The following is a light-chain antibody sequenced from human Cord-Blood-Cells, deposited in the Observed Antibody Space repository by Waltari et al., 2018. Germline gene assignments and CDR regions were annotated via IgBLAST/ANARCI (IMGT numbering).Light chain of an antibody. V-gene: IGKV1-39*01. Sequence: DIQMTQSPSSLSASVGDRVTITCRASQSISSDLKWYQQKPGKAPKLLIYAASRLQSGVPSRFSGSGSGTDFTLTISSLQPEDFATYYCQQSYSTPRTYGQGTKVEIK. CDR2: AAS. CDR1: QSISSD. CDR3: QQSYSTPRT. J-gene: IGKJ1*01.